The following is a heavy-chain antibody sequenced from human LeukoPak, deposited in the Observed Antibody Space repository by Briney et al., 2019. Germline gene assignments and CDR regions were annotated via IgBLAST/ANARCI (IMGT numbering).Heavy chain of an antibody. CDR1: GYTFTSYG. Sequence: ASVKVSCKASGYTFTSYGISWVRQAPGQGLEWMGWISAYNGNTHYAQKLQGGVTITTDTSPSTAYMELRSLRCDDTAVYYCARDLRWNAGGYWDQGTLVTVSS. V-gene: IGHV1-18*01. CDR3: ARDLRWNAGGY. D-gene: IGHD1-1*01. J-gene: IGHJ4*02. CDR2: ISAYNGNT.